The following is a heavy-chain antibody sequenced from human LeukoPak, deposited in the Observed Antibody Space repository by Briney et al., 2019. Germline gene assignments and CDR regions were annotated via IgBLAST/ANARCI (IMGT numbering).Heavy chain of an antibody. CDR1: GGTFSSYA. D-gene: IGHD2-15*01. CDR3: ARGILVGAYYYYGMDV. CDR2: IIPILGIA. J-gene: IGHJ6*02. Sequence: SVKISCKASGGTFSSYAISWVRQAPGQGLEWMGRIIPILGIANYAQKFQGRVTITADKSTSTAYMELSSLRSEDTAVYYCARGILVGAYYYYGMDVWGQGTTVTVSS. V-gene: IGHV1-69*04.